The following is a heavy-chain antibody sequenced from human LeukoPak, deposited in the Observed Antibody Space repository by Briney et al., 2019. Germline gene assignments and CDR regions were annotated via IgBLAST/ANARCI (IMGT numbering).Heavy chain of an antibody. J-gene: IGHJ3*02. Sequence: PSETLSLTCAVSGGSISSSNWWSWVRQPPGKGLEWIGEIYHSGSTNYNPSLKSRVTISVDTSKNQFSLKLSSVTAADTAVYYCARGAFGGNGEYAFDIWGQGTMVTVSS. CDR3: ARGAFGGNGEYAFDI. D-gene: IGHD1-1*01. CDR2: IYHSGST. V-gene: IGHV4-4*02. CDR1: GGSISSSNW.